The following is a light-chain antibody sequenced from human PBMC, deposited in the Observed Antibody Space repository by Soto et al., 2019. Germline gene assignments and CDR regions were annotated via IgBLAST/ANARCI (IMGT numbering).Light chain of an antibody. Sequence: HSVLTQAASVSVSPGQSITISCTGTSGDVGGYKYVSWYQQHTGKAPKLMIYEVSNRPSGVSNRFSGSKSGNTASLTISGLQAEDEADYYCSSYRSRSTYVFGTGTKV. J-gene: IGLJ1*01. V-gene: IGLV2-14*01. CDR3: SSYRSRSTYV. CDR2: EVS. CDR1: SGDVGGYKY.